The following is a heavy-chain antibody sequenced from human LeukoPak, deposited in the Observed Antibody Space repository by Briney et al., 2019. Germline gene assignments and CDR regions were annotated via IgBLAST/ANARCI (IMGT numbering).Heavy chain of an antibody. CDR3: ARDLDPLNY. V-gene: IGHV3-48*01. CDR1: GFTFSGYN. D-gene: IGHD3/OR15-3a*01. Sequence: PGGSLRLSCAASGFTFSGYNLNWVRQAPGKGLEWVSYISSSGSTIYYADSVKGRFTFSRDNAKNSLFLQMNSLRAEDTAVYYCARDLDPLNYWGQGTLVTVSS. CDR2: ISSSGSTI. J-gene: IGHJ4*02.